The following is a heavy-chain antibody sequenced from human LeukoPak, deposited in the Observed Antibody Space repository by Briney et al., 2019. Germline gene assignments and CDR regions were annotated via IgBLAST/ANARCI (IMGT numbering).Heavy chain of an antibody. D-gene: IGHD3-9*01. CDR3: ARPVYYDILTGFFDI. Sequence: QPGGSLRLSCAASGFTFSSYAMHWVRQAPGKGLEWVAVISYDGSNKYYADSVKGRFTISRDNCKNTLYLQMNSLRAEDTAVYNCARPVYYDILTGFFDIWGQGTMVTVSS. V-gene: IGHV3-30-3*01. CDR2: ISYDGSNK. CDR1: GFTFSSYA. J-gene: IGHJ3*02.